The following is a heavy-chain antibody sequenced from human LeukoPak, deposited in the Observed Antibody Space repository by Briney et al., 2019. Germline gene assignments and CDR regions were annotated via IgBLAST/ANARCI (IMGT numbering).Heavy chain of an antibody. J-gene: IGHJ4*02. Sequence: SETLSLTCTVSGGSISSYYWSWIRQPPGKGLEWIGEINHSGSTSYNPSLKSRVTISVDTSKNQFSLKLNSVTAADTAVYYCARRDTAMVTSFDYWGQGSLVTVSS. CDR1: GGSISSYY. D-gene: IGHD5-18*01. V-gene: IGHV4-34*01. CDR3: ARRDTAMVTSFDY. CDR2: INHSGST.